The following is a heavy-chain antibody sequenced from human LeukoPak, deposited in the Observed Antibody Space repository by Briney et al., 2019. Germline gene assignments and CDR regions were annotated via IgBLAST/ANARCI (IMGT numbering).Heavy chain of an antibody. Sequence: ASETLSLTCTVSGGSISSGDYYWSWIRQPPGKGLEWIGYIYYSGSTYYNPSLKSRVTISVDTSKNQFSLKLSSVTAADTAVYYCAMTRGYSGYDNDYWGQGTLATVSS. CDR2: IYYSGST. D-gene: IGHD5-12*01. CDR1: GGSISSGDYY. V-gene: IGHV4-30-4*01. CDR3: AMTRGYSGYDNDY. J-gene: IGHJ4*02.